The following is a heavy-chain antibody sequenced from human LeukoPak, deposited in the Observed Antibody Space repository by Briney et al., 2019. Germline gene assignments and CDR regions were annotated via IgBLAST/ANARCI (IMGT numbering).Heavy chain of an antibody. V-gene: IGHV1-2*02. CDR1: GYTFTGYY. D-gene: IGHD6-19*01. Sequence: GASVEVSCKASGYTFTGYYMHWVRQAPGQGLEWMGWINPNSGGTNYAQKFQGRVTMTRDTSISTAYTELSRLRSDDTAVYYCARELRAAVAGIDYWGQGTLVTVSS. J-gene: IGHJ4*02. CDR2: INPNSGGT. CDR3: ARELRAAVAGIDY.